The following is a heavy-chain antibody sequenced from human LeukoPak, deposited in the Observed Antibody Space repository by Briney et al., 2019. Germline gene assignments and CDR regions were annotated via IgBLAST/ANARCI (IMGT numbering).Heavy chain of an antibody. CDR2: ISGDGSVT. CDR1: GFTLRNYW. CDR3: ARYSSSSGGASYYLDY. Sequence: GGSLRLSCTASGFTLRNYWMHWVRQVPGKRLAWVSRISGDGSVTNYADSVQGRFTISRDNAKNILYLQINSLRSEDTAVYYCARYSSSSGGASYYLDYWGHGTLVTVSS. V-gene: IGHV3-74*01. D-gene: IGHD6-6*01. J-gene: IGHJ4*01.